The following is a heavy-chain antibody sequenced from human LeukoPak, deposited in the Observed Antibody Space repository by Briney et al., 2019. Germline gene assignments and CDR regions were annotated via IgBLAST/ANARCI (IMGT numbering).Heavy chain of an antibody. CDR2: THTSGSP. Sequence: SETLSLTCTVSGGSMTHYFWNWIRQPPGKGLEWIGYTHTSGSPDYSRSLKSRVTISLDTSKNQFSLMLSSVTAADTAVYFCARATQRYCSGTTCFSYWFDTWGQGTLATVSP. V-gene: IGHV4-4*09. CDR1: GGSMTHYF. D-gene: IGHD2-2*01. J-gene: IGHJ5*02. CDR3: ARATQRYCSGTTCFSYWFDT.